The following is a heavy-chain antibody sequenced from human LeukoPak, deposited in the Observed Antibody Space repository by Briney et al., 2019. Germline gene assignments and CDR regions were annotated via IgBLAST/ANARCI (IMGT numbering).Heavy chain of an antibody. CDR3: ARAQLGGYGYDY. D-gene: IGHD5-18*01. CDR2: IYYSGST. Sequence: SETLSLTCTVSGGSISSYYWSWIRQPPGKGLEWIGYIYYSGSTNYNPSLKSRVTISVDTSKNQFSLKLSSVTAADTAVYYCARAQLGGYGYDYWGQGTLVTVSS. CDR1: GGSISSYY. J-gene: IGHJ4*02. V-gene: IGHV4-59*01.